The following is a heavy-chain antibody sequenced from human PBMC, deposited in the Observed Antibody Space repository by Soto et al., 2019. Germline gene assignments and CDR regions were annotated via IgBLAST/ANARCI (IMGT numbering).Heavy chain of an antibody. CDR2: INHSGST. D-gene: IGHD2-15*01. J-gene: IGHJ6*03. CDR3: ARGANCSGGSCYSRWGYYYYYYMDV. V-gene: IGHV4-34*01. Sequence: SETLSLTCTVSGGSISSYYWSWIRQPPGKGLEWIGEINHSGSTNYNPSLKSRVTISVDTSKNQFSLKLSSVTAADTAVYYCARGANCSGGSCYSRWGYYYYYYMDVWGKGTTVTVSS. CDR1: GGSISSYY.